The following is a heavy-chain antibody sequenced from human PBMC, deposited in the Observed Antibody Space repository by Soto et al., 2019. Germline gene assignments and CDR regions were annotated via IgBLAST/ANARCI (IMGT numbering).Heavy chain of an antibody. Sequence: SETLSLTCTVSGGSISIGDYYWSWIRQPPGKGLEWIGYINYSGSTYCNPSLKSRVTISVDTSKNQFSLKLSSVTAAATAVYYCARYVVVAATYWFDPWGQGTQVTSPQ. V-gene: IGHV4-30-4*01. J-gene: IGHJ5*02. CDR3: ARYVVVAATYWFDP. D-gene: IGHD2-15*01. CDR1: GGSISIGDYY. CDR2: INYSGST.